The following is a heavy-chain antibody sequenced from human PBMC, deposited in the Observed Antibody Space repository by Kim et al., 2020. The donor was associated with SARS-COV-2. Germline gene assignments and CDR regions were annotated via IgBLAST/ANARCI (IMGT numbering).Heavy chain of an antibody. CDR2: GST. Sequence: GSTNYNPSLKGRVAISGDTSKSQFSLKLSSVTAADTAGYYCAGGTYYCDYWGQETLVNVSS. CDR3: AGGTYYCDY. J-gene: IGHJ4*02. V-gene: IGHV4-34*01.